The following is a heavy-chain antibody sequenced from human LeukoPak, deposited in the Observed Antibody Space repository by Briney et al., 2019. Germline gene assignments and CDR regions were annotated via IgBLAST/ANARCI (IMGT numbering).Heavy chain of an antibody. CDR1: GFTFSSYW. CDR3: ARDSLASTSDY. CDR2: IYDAGGT. J-gene: IGHJ4*02. V-gene: IGHV3-66*01. Sequence: GGSLRLSCAASGFTFSSYWMSWVRQAPGKGLEWVSVIYDAGGTYYADSVKGRFTISRDNFKNTLYLQMNSLRAEDTAVYYCARDSLASTSDYWGQGTLVTVSS. D-gene: IGHD2-2*01.